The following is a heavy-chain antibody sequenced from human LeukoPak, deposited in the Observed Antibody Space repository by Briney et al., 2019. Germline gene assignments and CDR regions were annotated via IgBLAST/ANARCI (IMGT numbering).Heavy chain of an antibody. Sequence: ASVKVSCKVSGYTLTELSMHWVRQAPGKGLVCMGGFDPEDGETIYAQKFQGRVTMTEDTSTDTAYMELSSLRSEDTAVYYCATLPLSYDYVWGSYRQYYFDYWGQGTLVTVSS. J-gene: IGHJ4*02. V-gene: IGHV1-24*01. D-gene: IGHD3-16*02. CDR3: ATLPLSYDYVWGSYRQYYFDY. CDR2: FDPEDGET. CDR1: GYTLTELS.